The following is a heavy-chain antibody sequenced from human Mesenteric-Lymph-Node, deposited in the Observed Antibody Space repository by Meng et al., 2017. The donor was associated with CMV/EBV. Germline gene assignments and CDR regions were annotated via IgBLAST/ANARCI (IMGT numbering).Heavy chain of an antibody. Sequence: GESLKISCSASGFIFSSYSMHWVRQAPGKGLEWVSVFYTGGQTYYADAVKGRFTISRDTSKNTVDLQMNSLRAEDTAVYYCSSFDYAGHPDSFDIWGQGTLVTVSS. CDR2: FYTGGQT. D-gene: IGHD3-9*01. J-gene: IGHJ4*01. CDR1: GFIFSSYS. V-gene: IGHV3-53*01. CDR3: SSFDYAGHPDSFDI.